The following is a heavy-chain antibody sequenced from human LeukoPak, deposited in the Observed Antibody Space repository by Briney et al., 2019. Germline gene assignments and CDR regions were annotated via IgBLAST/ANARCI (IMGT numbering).Heavy chain of an antibody. Sequence: GGSLRLSCAASGFTFSSYAMHWVRQAPGKGLGWVAVISYDGSNKYYADSVKGRFTISRDNSKNTLYLQMNSLRAEDTAVYYCAKGSSSQFDPWGQGTLVTVSS. CDR1: GFTFSSYA. CDR3: AKGSSSQFDP. D-gene: IGHD6-13*01. CDR2: ISYDGSNK. J-gene: IGHJ5*02. V-gene: IGHV3-30*04.